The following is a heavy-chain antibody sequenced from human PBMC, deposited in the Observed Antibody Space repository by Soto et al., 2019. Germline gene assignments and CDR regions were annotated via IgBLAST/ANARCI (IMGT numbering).Heavy chain of an antibody. Sequence: GGSLRLSCAASGFTFTDQYMDWVRQAPGKGLEWVGRARNRVNGYIIAYAASVEGRFIISRDDSKNSLYLQMNSLKTEDTAVYFCARLMGTSFDLWGQGTLVTVSS. CDR1: GFTFTDQY. CDR3: ARLMGTSFDL. CDR2: ARNRVNGYII. J-gene: IGHJ4*02. D-gene: IGHD2-8*01. V-gene: IGHV3-72*01.